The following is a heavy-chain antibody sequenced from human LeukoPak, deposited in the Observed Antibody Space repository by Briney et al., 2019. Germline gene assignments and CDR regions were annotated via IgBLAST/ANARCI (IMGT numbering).Heavy chain of an antibody. J-gene: IGHJ4*02. CDR2: ISGSGGST. CDR1: GFTFSSYA. D-gene: IGHD3-9*01. V-gene: IGHV3-23*01. CDR3: AKVDIFLSYYFDY. Sequence: GGSLRLSCAASGFTFSSYAVSWVRQAPGKGLEWVSAISGSGGSTYYADSVKGRFTISRDNSKNTLYLQMNSLRAEDTAVYYCAKVDIFLSYYFDYWGQGTLVTVPS.